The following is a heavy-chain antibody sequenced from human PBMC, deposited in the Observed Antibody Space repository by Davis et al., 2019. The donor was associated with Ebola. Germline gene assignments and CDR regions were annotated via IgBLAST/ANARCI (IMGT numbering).Heavy chain of an antibody. Sequence: AASVKVSCKASGYTFTSYAMHWVRQAPGQRLEWMGWINAGNGNTKYSQKFQGRVTITRDTSTSTAYMELRSLRSDDTAVYYCARDRGSLRQRSLGYWGQGTLVTVSS. D-gene: IGHD5/OR15-5a*01. CDR3: ARDRGSLRQRSLGY. J-gene: IGHJ4*02. CDR1: GYTFTSYA. CDR2: INAGNGNT. V-gene: IGHV1-3*01.